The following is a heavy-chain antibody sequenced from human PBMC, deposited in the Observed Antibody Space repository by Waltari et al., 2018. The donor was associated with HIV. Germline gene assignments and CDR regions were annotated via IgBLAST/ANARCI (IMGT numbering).Heavy chain of an antibody. CDR3: ASPGGGSGWPEGYFDY. Sequence: QVQLQQWGAGLLKPSETLSLTCAVYGGSFSGYYWSWIRQHPGKGLEWIGEINHSGSTNYNPSLKSRVTISVDTSKNQFSLKLSSVTAADTAVYYCASPGGGSGWPEGYFDYWGQGTLVTVSS. J-gene: IGHJ4*02. D-gene: IGHD6-19*01. V-gene: IGHV4-34*01. CDR2: INHSGST. CDR1: GGSFSGYY.